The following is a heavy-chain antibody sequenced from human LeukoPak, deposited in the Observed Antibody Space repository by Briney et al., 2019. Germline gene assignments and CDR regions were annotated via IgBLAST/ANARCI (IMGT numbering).Heavy chain of an antibody. V-gene: IGHV4-61*02. Sequence: PSQTLSLTCTVSGGSISSGSYYWSWIRQPAGKGLEWIGRIYTSGGTNYNPSLKSRVSISVDTSKNQFSLKLSSVTAADTAVYYCARAVAVAGASTRNWFDPWGQGTLVTVSS. CDR2: IYTSGGT. D-gene: IGHD6-19*01. J-gene: IGHJ5*02. CDR1: GGSISSGSYY. CDR3: ARAVAVAGASTRNWFDP.